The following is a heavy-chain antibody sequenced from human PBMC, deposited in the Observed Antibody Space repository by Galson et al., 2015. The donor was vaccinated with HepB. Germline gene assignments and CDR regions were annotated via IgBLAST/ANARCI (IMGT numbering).Heavy chain of an antibody. Sequence: SLRLSCAASGFTFSSYWMSWVRQAPGKGLEWVANIKQDGSEKYYVDSVKGRFTISRDNAKNSLYLQMNSLRAEDTAVYYCARAYDFWSGSYFDYWGQGTLVTVSS. CDR1: GFTFSSYW. CDR2: IKQDGSEK. J-gene: IGHJ4*02. V-gene: IGHV3-7*01. D-gene: IGHD3-3*01. CDR3: ARAYDFWSGSYFDY.